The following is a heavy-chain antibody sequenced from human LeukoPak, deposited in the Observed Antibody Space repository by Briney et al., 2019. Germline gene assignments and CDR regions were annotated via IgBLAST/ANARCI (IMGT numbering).Heavy chain of an antibody. CDR1: GFTFSSYN. D-gene: IGHD5-12*01. CDR3: ARGTYSGYDSSFDY. V-gene: IGHV3-21*01. CDR2: FTAYSGASI. Sequence: PGGSLRLSCTASGFTFSSYNMNWVRQAPGKGLEWVSSFTAYSGASIYYADSARGRFTISRDNAKNSLYLQINSLRAEDTAVYYCARGTYSGYDSSFDYWGQGTLVTVSS. J-gene: IGHJ4*02.